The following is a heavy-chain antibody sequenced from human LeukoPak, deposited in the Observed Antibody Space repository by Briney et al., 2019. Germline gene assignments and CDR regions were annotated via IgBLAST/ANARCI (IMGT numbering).Heavy chain of an antibody. CDR1: GFSFNNYA. J-gene: IGHJ4*02. V-gene: IGHV3-23*01. Sequence: GGSLRLPCAASGFSFNNYAMSWVRQAPGKGLEWVSAISTTGGSTYYADSVKGRFTVSKDNSKNTLSLQMDSLRVEDTALYYCAKDWTTVVTPKGYYFDSWGQGTLVTVSS. D-gene: IGHD4-23*01. CDR3: AKDWTTVVTPKGYYFDS. CDR2: ISTTGGST.